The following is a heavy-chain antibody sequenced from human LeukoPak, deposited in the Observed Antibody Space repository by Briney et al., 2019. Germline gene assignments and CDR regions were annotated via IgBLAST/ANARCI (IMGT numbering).Heavy chain of an antibody. D-gene: IGHD1-1*01. Sequence: PSETLSLTCVVYGGSFSAYYWSWIRQPPGKGLEWIGEINHSGSTNYNPSLKSRITISVDPSKNTFSLKVSSVNAAERAVYNCAKGRSWNGASRNWFDPWGQGTLVTVSS. J-gene: IGHJ5*02. CDR2: INHSGST. CDR3: AKGRSWNGASRNWFDP. V-gene: IGHV4-34*01. CDR1: GGSFSAYY.